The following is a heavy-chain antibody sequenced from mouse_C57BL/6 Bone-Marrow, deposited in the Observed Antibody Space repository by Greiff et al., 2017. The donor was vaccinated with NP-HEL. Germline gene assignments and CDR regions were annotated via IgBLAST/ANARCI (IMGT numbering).Heavy chain of an antibody. D-gene: IGHD2-1*01. CDR2: IDPSGGYT. J-gene: IGHJ3*01. Sequence: VQLQQPGAELASPGASVKLSCKASGYTFTGYCMHWVKQRPGQGLEWIGMIDPSGGYTNYNQKFMGKATLSVDTSSRPAYMQLNSLTSEDSAVYYSAIYSTMYDWFAYWGQGTLVSVSA. CDR1: GYTFTGYC. CDR3: AIYSTMYDWFAY. V-gene: IGHV1-59*01.